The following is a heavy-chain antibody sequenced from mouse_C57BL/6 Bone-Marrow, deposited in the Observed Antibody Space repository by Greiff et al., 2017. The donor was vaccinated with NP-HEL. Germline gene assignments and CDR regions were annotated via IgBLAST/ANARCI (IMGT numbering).Heavy chain of an antibody. CDR3: ARIGPYYYGSSYWYVDV. CDR1: GFSLSTFGMG. J-gene: IGHJ1*03. Sequence: QVTLKVSGPGILQPSQTLSLTCSFSGFSLSTFGMGVGWIRQPSGKGLEWLAHIWWDDDKYYNPALKSRLQISKDTSKHNVFLHIPNVDTADTDTYYCARIGPYYYGSSYWYVDVWGTGTTVTVSS. V-gene: IGHV8-8*01. CDR2: IWWDDDK. D-gene: IGHD1-1*01.